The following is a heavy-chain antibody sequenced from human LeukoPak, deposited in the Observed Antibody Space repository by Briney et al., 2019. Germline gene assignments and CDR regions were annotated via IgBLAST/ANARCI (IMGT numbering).Heavy chain of an antibody. Sequence: PSETLSLTCTVSGGSISSSSYYWGWIRQPPGKGLEWIGSIYYSGSTYYNPSLKSRVTISVDTSKNPFSLKLSSVTAADTAVYYCARVGSYFGQVDYWGQGTLVTVSS. D-gene: IGHD1-26*01. V-gene: IGHV4-39*07. CDR2: IYYSGST. CDR3: ARVGSYFGQVDY. CDR1: GGSISSSSYY. J-gene: IGHJ4*02.